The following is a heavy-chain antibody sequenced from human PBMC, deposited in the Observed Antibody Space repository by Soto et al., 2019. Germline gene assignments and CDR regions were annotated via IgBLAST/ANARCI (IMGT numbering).Heavy chain of an antibody. Sequence: QVQLQQSGPGLVKPSQTLSLTCAIAGDSVSSNSAAWNWIRQSPSRGLEWLGRTYYRSKWYNEYALSVKSLITSNPDTAKNQFSLQLNSVTPDETAVYYCAREYSACWSTWGQGTLVTVSS. CDR3: AREYSACWST. V-gene: IGHV6-1*01. D-gene: IGHD6-19*01. CDR1: GDSVSSNSAA. CDR2: TYYRSKWYN. J-gene: IGHJ4*02.